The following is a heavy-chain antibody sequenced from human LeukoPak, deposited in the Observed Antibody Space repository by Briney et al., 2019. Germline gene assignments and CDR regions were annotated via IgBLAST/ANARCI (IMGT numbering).Heavy chain of an antibody. D-gene: IGHD2-21*01. CDR1: GDKFTNYW. CDR3: ARMHMGFDS. CDR2: IYPNDSDT. J-gene: IGHJ4*02. V-gene: IGHV5-51*01. Sequence: GESLKISCKGSGDKFTNYWIGWVRQMPGKGLEWMGIIYPNDSDTRYSPSFQGQVTISADKSIYTAYLQWSSLKASDTAMYYCARMHMGFDSWGQGTLVIVSS.